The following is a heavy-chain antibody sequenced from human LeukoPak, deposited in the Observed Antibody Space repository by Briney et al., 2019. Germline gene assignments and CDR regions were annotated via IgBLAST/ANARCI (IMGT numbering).Heavy chain of an antibody. Sequence: ASVKVSFKESGYTFTSCYIHWVRQAPGQGRVRMGIIKPRGGSTSCAQKFQDRVTITRDTSTTTVYIELSSLGSEDTAVYYCARGCSSGWGLFDYWGQGTLVTVSS. D-gene: IGHD6-25*01. J-gene: IGHJ4*02. CDR2: IKPRGGST. V-gene: IGHV1-46*01. CDR3: ARGCSSGWGLFDY. CDR1: GYTFTSCY.